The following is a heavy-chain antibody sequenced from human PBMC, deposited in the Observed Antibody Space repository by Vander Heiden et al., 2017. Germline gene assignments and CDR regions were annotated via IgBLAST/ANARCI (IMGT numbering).Heavy chain of an antibody. Sequence: EVQLVESGGGLVQPGRSLRLSCAASGFTFADYAMHWVRQAPGKGLEWVSGISWNSGSIGYADSVKGRFTISRDNAKNSLYLQMNSLRAEDTALYYCAKDISRIAVAGLNWFDPWGQGTLVTVSS. CDR2: ISWNSGSI. V-gene: IGHV3-9*01. J-gene: IGHJ5*02. D-gene: IGHD6-19*01. CDR1: GFTFADYA. CDR3: AKDISRIAVAGLNWFDP.